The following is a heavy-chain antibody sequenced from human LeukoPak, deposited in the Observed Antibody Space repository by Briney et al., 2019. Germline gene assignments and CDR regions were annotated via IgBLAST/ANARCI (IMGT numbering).Heavy chain of an antibody. J-gene: IGHJ5*02. CDR2: ISSSSSYI. Sequence: GGYLRLSCAASGFTFSSYSMNWVRHAPGKGLEWVSSISSSSSYIYYADSVKGRFTISRDNAKNSLYLQMNSLRAEDTAVYYCARDEYGSGSYAMYNWFDPWGQGTLVTVSS. CDR1: GFTFSSYS. V-gene: IGHV3-21*01. D-gene: IGHD3-10*01. CDR3: ARDEYGSGSYAMYNWFDP.